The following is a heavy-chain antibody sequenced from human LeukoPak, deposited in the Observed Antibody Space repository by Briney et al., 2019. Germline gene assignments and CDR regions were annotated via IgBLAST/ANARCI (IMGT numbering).Heavy chain of an antibody. CDR2: ISYNGNT. V-gene: IGHV4-59*08. J-gene: IGHJ4*02. CDR1: GGSISSFY. D-gene: IGHD2-15*01. CDR3: ARLPYCSGGSCQQGGY. Sequence: SETLSLTCTVSGGSISSFYWSWIRKPPGKGLEWIGEISYNGNTNYNPSLKSRVTVSIDTSKNQLSLKLSSVTAADTAVYYCARLPYCSGGSCQQGGYWGQGTLVTVSS.